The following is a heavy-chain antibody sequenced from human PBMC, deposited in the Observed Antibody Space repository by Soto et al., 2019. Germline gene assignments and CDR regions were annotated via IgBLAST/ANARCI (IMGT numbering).Heavy chain of an antibody. CDR2: IYQSGST. V-gene: IGHV4-4*02. CDR1: GGSMSSSKW. CDR3: ARYYVSGSYFDS. Sequence: SETLSLTCAVSGGSMSSSKWWSWVRQPPGKGLEWIGEIYQSGSTNYDSSLKSRVTISVDKSKNQFSLKLNSVTAADTAVYYCARYYVSGSYFDSWGQGTLVTVSS. J-gene: IGHJ5*01. D-gene: IGHD3-10*01.